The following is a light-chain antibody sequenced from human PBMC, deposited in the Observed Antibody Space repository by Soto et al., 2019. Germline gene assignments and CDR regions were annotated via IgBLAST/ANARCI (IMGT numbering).Light chain of an antibody. V-gene: IGKV4-1*01. CDR1: QSILYNSNNRNY. Sequence: IVMTQSPDSLAVSLVERATINCKSSQSILYNSNNRNYVAWYQQKPGQPPKLLINWASTRESGVPDRFSGSGSGTDFTLTISSLQAEDVAVYYCQQYYTSWWSFGQGTKVDIK. J-gene: IGKJ1*01. CDR3: QQYYTSWWS. CDR2: WAS.